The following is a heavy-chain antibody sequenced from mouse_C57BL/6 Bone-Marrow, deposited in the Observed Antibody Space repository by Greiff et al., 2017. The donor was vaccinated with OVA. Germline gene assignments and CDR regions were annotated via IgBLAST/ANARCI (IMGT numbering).Heavy chain of an antibody. V-gene: IGHV1-82*01. CDR2: IYPGDGDT. D-gene: IGHD2-3*01. CDR3: ARERDGYY. Sequence: VKLMESGPELVKPGASVKISCKASGYAFSSSWMNWVKQRPGKGLEWIGRIYPGDGDTNYNGKFKGKATLTADKSSSTAYMQLSSLTSEDSAVYFCARERDGYYWGQGTTLTVSS. CDR1: GYAFSSSW. J-gene: IGHJ2*01.